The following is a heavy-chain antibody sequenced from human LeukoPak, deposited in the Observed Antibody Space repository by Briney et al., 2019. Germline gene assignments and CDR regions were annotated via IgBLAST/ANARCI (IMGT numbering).Heavy chain of an antibody. CDR1: GYIFTSYY. CDR3: ASGVPSDIVVVPAAHY. CDR2: INPSGGST. Sequence: GASVKVSCKASGYIFTSYYMHWVRQAPGQGLEWMGIINPSGGSTSYAQKFQGRVTMTRDTSTSTVYMELSSLRSEDTAVYYCASGVPSDIVVVPAAHYWGQGTLVTVSS. J-gene: IGHJ4*02. V-gene: IGHV1-46*01. D-gene: IGHD2-2*01.